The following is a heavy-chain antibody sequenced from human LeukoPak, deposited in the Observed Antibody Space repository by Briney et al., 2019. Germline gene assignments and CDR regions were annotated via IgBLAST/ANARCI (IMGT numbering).Heavy chain of an antibody. V-gene: IGHV4-4*07. J-gene: IGHJ4*02. CDR3: AKSPERRRLWLHSDY. Sequence: PSETLSLTCTVSGGSISSYYWSWIRQPAGKGLEWIGRIYTSGSTNYNPSLKSRVTMSVDTSKNQFSLKLSSVTAEDTAVYYCAKSPERRRLWLHSDYWGQGTLVTVSS. CDR1: GGSISSYY. D-gene: IGHD5-18*01. CDR2: IYTSGST.